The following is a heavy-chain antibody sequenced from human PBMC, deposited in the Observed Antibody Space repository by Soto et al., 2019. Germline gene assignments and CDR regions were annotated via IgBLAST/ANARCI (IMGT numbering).Heavy chain of an antibody. V-gene: IGHV1-2*04. CDR2: INPNSGGT. Sequence: ASVKVSCKASGYTFTGYYMHWVRQAPGQGLEWMGWINPNSGGTNYAQKFQGWVTMTRDTSISTAYMELSRLRSDDTAVYYCARAAAGYCSSTSCYGVGNWFDPWGQGTLVTVSS. CDR3: ARAAAGYCSSTSCYGVGNWFDP. J-gene: IGHJ5*02. D-gene: IGHD2-2*01. CDR1: GYTFTGYY.